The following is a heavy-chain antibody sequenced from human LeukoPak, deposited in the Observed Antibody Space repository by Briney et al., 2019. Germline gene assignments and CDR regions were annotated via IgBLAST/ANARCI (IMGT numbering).Heavy chain of an antibody. CDR3: ARGGYCSGGSCYYYYYMDV. V-gene: IGHV1-2*02. J-gene: IGHJ6*03. CDR2: INPNSGGT. D-gene: IGHD2-15*01. Sequence: ASVKVSCKASGYTFTGYYMHWVRQAPGQGLEWMGWINPNSGGTNYAQKFQGRVTMTRDTSISTAYMELSRLRSDDTAVYYCARGGYCSGGSCYYYYYMDVWGKGTTVTVSS. CDR1: GYTFTGYY.